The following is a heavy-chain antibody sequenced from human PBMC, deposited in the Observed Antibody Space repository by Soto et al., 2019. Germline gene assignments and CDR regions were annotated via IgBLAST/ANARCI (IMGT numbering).Heavy chain of an antibody. CDR3: VRDRDGDY. V-gene: IGHV3-74*01. J-gene: IGHJ4*02. CDR2: IDHDGPT. Sequence: EVQLVESGGGLVQPGGSLRLSCAGSGFTFSNYWMHWVRQAPGKGLEWVSRIDHDGPTDYADSVRGRFTIARDNAENTLYLQMKSLRPEDTAVYYCVRDRDGDYWGQGTLVTVSS. CDR1: GFTFSNYW.